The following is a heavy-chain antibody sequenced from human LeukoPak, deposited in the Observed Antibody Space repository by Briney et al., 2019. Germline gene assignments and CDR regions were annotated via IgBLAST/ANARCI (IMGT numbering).Heavy chain of an antibody. Sequence: GGSLRLSCAASGFTFSSYAMSWVRQAPGKGLEWVSAISGSGGSTYYADSVKGRFTISRDNSKNTLYLQMNSLSAEDTAVYYCAKDQGIAAAGTDGPDYWGQGTLVTVSS. J-gene: IGHJ4*02. CDR2: ISGSGGST. CDR1: GFTFSSYA. V-gene: IGHV3-23*01. D-gene: IGHD6-13*01. CDR3: AKDQGIAAAGTDGPDY.